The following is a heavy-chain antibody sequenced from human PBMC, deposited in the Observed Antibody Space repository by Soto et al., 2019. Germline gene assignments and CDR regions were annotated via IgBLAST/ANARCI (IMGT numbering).Heavy chain of an antibody. CDR2: IYQSGST. V-gene: IGHV4-30-2*01. J-gene: IGHJ6*02. Sequence: SETLSLTCAVSGGSISSGGYSWSWIRQPPGKGLEWIGYIYQSGSTYYNPSLKSRVTISVDRSRSQLSLKLSSVTAADTAVYFCATQSYSNSGAYYYYAMDVWGQGTTVTVSS. CDR3: ATQSYSNSGAYYYYAMDV. CDR1: GGSISSGGYS. D-gene: IGHD4-4*01.